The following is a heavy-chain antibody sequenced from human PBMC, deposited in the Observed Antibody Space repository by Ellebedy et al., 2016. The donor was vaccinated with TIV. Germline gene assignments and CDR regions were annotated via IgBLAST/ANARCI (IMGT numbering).Heavy chain of an antibody. CDR3: AKGNWGRTYYFDY. J-gene: IGHJ4*02. D-gene: IGHD3-16*01. V-gene: IGHV3-23*01. Sequence: GGSLRLXXAASGFTFSSYAMSWVRQAPGKGLEWVSAISGSGDSTYYADSVKGRFTISRDNSKNTLYLQMNSLRAEDTAVYYCAKGNWGRTYYFDYWGQGTLVTVSS. CDR2: ISGSGDST. CDR1: GFTFSSYA.